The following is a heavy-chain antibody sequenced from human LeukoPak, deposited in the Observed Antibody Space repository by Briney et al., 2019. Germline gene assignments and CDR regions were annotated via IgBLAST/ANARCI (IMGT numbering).Heavy chain of an antibody. CDR1: GFIFDDYA. V-gene: IGHV3-9*01. J-gene: IGHJ6*03. CDR2: ISWNSGSI. CDR3: AKDRGSSDYMDV. Sequence: GGSLRLSCAAPGFIFDDYAMHWLRQAPGKGLEWVSGISWNSGSIGYADSVKGRFTISRDNAKNSLYLQMNSLRAEDTALYYCAKDRGSSDYMDVWGKGTTVTVSS. D-gene: IGHD6-6*01.